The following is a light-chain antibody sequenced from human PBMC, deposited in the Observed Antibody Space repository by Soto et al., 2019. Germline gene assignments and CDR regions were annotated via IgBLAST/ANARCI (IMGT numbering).Light chain of an antibody. Sequence: QSVLTQPPSASGAPGHRVTISCTGSSSNIGANYDVHWYQHLPGNAPKLLVYGDNNRPSGVPDRFSASKSATSASLAIAGLQPEDETYYYCQSYDSGVRGWVFGGGTKVTVL. CDR1: SSNIGANYD. CDR3: QSYDSGVRGWV. CDR2: GDN. J-gene: IGLJ3*02. V-gene: IGLV1-40*01.